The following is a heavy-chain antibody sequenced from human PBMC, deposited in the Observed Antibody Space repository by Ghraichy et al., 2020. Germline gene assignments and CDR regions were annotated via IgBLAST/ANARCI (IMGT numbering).Heavy chain of an antibody. D-gene: IGHD3-3*01. J-gene: IGHJ4*02. CDR1: GGSFSGYY. CDR2: INHSGST. Sequence: SQTLSLTCAVYGGSFSGYYWSWIRQPPGKGLEWIGEINHSGSTNYNPSLKSRVTISVDTSKNQFSLKLSSVTAADTAVYYCARGQKRVVNLDYWGQGTLVTVSS. V-gene: IGHV4-34*01. CDR3: ARGQKRVVNLDY.